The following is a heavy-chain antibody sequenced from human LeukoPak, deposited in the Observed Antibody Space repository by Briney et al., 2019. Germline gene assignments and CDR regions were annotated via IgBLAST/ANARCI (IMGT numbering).Heavy chain of an antibody. Sequence: PSETLSLTCAVSGASISKTNWWSWIRQPPGKGLEWIGSIYYSGNTYYNASLKSQVSISIDTSKNQFSLRLTSVTAADTAVYYCARQTGSGLFILPGGQGTLVTVSS. CDR1: GASISKTNW. CDR3: ARQTGSGLFILP. D-gene: IGHD3/OR15-3a*01. CDR2: IYYSGNT. V-gene: IGHV4-39*01. J-gene: IGHJ4*02.